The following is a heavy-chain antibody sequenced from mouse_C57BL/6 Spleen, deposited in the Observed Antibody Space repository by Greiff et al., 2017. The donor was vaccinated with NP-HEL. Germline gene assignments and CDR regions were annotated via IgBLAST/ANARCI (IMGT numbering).Heavy chain of an antibody. CDR3: ARSSSGYLFDY. Sequence: VQLQQSGAELVKPGASVKISCKASGYAFSSYWMNWVKQRPGKGLEWIGQIYPGDGDTNYNGKFKGKATLTADKSSSTAYMQLSSLTSEDSAVYFCARSSSGYLFDYWGQGTTLTVSS. CDR1: GYAFSSYW. V-gene: IGHV1-80*01. CDR2: IYPGDGDT. J-gene: IGHJ2*01. D-gene: IGHD3-2*02.